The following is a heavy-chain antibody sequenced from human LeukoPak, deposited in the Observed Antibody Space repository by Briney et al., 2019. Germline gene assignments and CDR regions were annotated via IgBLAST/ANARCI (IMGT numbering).Heavy chain of an antibody. Sequence: PSETLSLTCTVSDGSISSNSYYWGWIRQPPGKGLEWIGSISYSGRTYYNPSLESRVTISVDASKNQFSLELNSVTAADTAVYYCAREPADIVVVPAAIYYYYYMDVWGKGTTVTVSS. V-gene: IGHV4-39*07. CDR1: DGSISSNSYY. J-gene: IGHJ6*03. D-gene: IGHD2-2*01. CDR3: AREPADIVVVPAAIYYYYYMDV. CDR2: ISYSGRT.